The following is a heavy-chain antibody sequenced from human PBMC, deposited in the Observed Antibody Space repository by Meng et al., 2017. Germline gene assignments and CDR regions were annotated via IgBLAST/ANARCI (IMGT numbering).Heavy chain of an antibody. CDR1: GFTFSNYA. J-gene: IGHJ4*02. Sequence: QVQLVESGGGVVRPGRSLRLSCAASGFTFSNYAMHWVRQAPGKGLEWVALISYDGSNKYYADSVKGRFTLSRDNSKNTQYLQMNSLRAEDTAVYYCASTDKYYFDYWGQGTLVTVSS. CDR3: ASTDKYYFDY. V-gene: IGHV3-30-3*01. CDR2: ISYDGSNK.